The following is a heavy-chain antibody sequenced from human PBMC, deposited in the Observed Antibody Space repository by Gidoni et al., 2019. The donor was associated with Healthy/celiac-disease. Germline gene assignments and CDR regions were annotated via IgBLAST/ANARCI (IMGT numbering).Heavy chain of an antibody. V-gene: IGHV5-10-1*03. CDR2: IDPSYSYT. Sequence: EVQLVQSGAEVKTPGEALRISCTVSGYSFTRYWISWVRQMPGKGLEWMGRIDPSYSYTNDSPSFQGHVTISADKSISTAYLQWSSLKASDTAMYYCARLGIVGAITDYWGQGTLVTVSS. CDR3: ARLGIVGAITDY. CDR1: GYSFTRYW. D-gene: IGHD1-26*01. J-gene: IGHJ4*02.